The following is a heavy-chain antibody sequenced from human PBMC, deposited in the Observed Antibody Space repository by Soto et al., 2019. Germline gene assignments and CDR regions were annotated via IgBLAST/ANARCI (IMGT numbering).Heavy chain of an antibody. J-gene: IGHJ6*02. CDR3: ARDDVKGAMAGYYYYAMDV. CDR2: INAGNGFT. D-gene: IGHD2-2*01. Sequence: ASVKVSCKASGYTFTDFAMHWVRQAPGHRLEWMGWINAGNGFTKYSQSFQDRVIITRDTSASTAYMELSSLRSEDTAVYYCARDDVKGAMAGYYYYAMDVWGQGTTVTVSS. V-gene: IGHV1-3*01. CDR1: GYTFTDFA.